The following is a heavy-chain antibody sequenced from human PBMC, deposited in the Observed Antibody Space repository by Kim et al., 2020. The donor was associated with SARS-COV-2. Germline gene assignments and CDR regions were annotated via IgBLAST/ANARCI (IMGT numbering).Heavy chain of an antibody. CDR3: ARESHPGISSGSPLYFDY. J-gene: IGHJ4*02. Sequence: KSRVTISVDTSKTQFSLKLSSVTAADTAVYYCARESHPGISSGSPLYFDYWGQGTLVTVSS. D-gene: IGHD1-26*01. V-gene: IGHV4-31*02.